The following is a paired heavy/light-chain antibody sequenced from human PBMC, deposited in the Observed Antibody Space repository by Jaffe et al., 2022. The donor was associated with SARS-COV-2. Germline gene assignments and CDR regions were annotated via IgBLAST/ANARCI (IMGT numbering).Light chain of an antibody. CDR3: QHAKSFPLS. CDR1: QGIGSW. V-gene: IGKV1-12*01. Sequence: DIQLTQSPSSVSASVGDRVTVNCRASQGIGSWLAWYQQKPGKAPKLLIYTASNLQSGVPSRFSGRGSGTDFSLTINSLQPEDFATYYCQHAKSFPLSFGGGTKVEIK. CDR2: TAS. J-gene: IGKJ4*01.
Heavy chain of an antibody. J-gene: IGHJ6*03. CDR3: ARAGPATPYYLDV. V-gene: IGHV4-34*01. CDR1: GGSFSGYY. Sequence: QVQLQEWGAGLLKPSETLSLICAVNGGSFSGYYWSWIRQAPGKGLEWIGEIDYSGSTNYNPSLKSRVSTSLDTSKMQVSLTLTSMTAADTAVYYCARAGPATPYYLDVWGEGTTVTVSS. D-gene: IGHD2-15*01. CDR2: IDYSGST.